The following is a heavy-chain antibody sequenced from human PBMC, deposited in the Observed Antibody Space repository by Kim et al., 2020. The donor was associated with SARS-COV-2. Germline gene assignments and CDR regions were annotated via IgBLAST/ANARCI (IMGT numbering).Heavy chain of an antibody. D-gene: IGHD3-16*01. J-gene: IGHJ6*02. Sequence: SETLSLTCTVSGGSISSSSYYWGWIRQPPGKGLEWIGSIYYSGSTYYNPSLKSRVTISVDTSKNQFSLKLSSVTAADTAVYYCARQVNADYDYVWGSHYYGMDVWGQGTTVTVSS. CDR1: GGSISSSSYY. V-gene: IGHV4-39*01. CDR2: IYYSGST. CDR3: ARQVNADYDYVWGSHYYGMDV.